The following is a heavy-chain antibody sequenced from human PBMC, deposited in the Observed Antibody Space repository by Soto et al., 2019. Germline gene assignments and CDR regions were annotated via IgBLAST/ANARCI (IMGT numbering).Heavy chain of an antibody. J-gene: IGHJ4*02. D-gene: IGHD3-10*01. Sequence: EVQLLESGGGLVQPGGSLRLSCAASGFTFNNYDMTWVRQAPGKGLEWVSAISGGGNTTAYADSVKGRFTVSRDGSKNTLYLQMSSLRGQATALYYCAKGPGGSGSLNPSVDFWGQGTLVTVSS. V-gene: IGHV3-23*01. CDR3: AKGPGGSGSLNPSVDF. CDR1: GFTFNNYD. CDR2: ISGGGNTT.